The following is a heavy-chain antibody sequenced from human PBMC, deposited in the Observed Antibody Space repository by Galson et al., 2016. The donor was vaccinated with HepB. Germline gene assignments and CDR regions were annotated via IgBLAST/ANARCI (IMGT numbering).Heavy chain of an antibody. CDR2: IRTSDSCT. V-gene: IGHV3-23*01. J-gene: IGHJ4*02. CDR1: GFTYGRCV. Sequence: SLRLSCAVSGFTYGRCVMAWVRQAPGKGLEWVSTIRTSDSCTHYADSVKGRFSISGDRSKNTVYLQMNSLRDEDTAVYYCAKEGYSSGHCGDFDYWGQGTLVSVAS. CDR3: AKEGYSSGHCGDFDY. D-gene: IGHD3-22*01.